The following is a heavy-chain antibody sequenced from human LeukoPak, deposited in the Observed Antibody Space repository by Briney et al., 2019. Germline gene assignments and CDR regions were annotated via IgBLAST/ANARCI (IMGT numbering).Heavy chain of an antibody. V-gene: IGHV1-2*06. CDR3: ARAKRMEYNWFDP. CDR1: GYTFTGYY. Sequence: ASVKVSCKASGYTFTGYYVHWVRQAPGQGLEWMGRINPNSGGTNYAQKFQGRVTMTRDTSISTAYMELSRLRSDDTAVYYCARAKRMEYNWFDPWGQGTLVTVSS. CDR2: INPNSGGT. J-gene: IGHJ5*02. D-gene: IGHD3-3*01.